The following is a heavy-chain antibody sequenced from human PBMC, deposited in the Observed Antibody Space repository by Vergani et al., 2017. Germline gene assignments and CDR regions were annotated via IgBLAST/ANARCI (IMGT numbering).Heavy chain of an antibody. Sequence: QVQLQESGPGLVKPSQTLSLTCTVSGGSINSHNYYWSWIRQPAGKGLEWIGRIHTSGSTNYKPSLKSRVTMSEDTSKNQFSLNLTSVTAADTAVYFCARGSCLGGSCYKPRFGYWGQGVLVTVSS. CDR1: GGSINSHNYY. CDR2: IHTSGST. J-gene: IGHJ4*02. V-gene: IGHV4-61*02. D-gene: IGHD2-15*01. CDR3: ARGSCLGGSCYKPRFGY.